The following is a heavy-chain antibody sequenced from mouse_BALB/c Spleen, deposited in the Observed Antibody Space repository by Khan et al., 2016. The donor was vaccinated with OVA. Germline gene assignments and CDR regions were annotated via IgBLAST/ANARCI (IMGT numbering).Heavy chain of an antibody. Sequence: VQLQQSGAELAKPGASVKMSCKASGYTFTSYWMHWVKQRPGQGLEWIGYINPSSGYTEYNQNFKDKATLTADKSSSTAYMQLSSLTSEDSAVYYGARDRIDYWGQGTTLTVAS. CDR2: INPSSGYT. CDR3: ARDRIDY. CDR1: GYTFTSYW. J-gene: IGHJ2*01. V-gene: IGHV1-7*01.